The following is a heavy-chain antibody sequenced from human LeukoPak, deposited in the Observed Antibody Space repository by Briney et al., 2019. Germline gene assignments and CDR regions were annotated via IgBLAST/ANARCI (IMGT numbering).Heavy chain of an antibody. Sequence: KSGGSLRLSCAASGFTFNIFRMSWVRQTPGKGLEWIGTIYYSGSTYYNPSLKSRVTISVDTSKNQFSLKLSSVTAADTAVYYCASIKDYYDSSGYYQRAFDIWGQGTMVTVSS. J-gene: IGHJ3*02. V-gene: IGHV4-59*12. CDR3: ASIKDYYDSSGYYQRAFDI. CDR1: GFTFNIFR. D-gene: IGHD3-22*01. CDR2: IYYSGST.